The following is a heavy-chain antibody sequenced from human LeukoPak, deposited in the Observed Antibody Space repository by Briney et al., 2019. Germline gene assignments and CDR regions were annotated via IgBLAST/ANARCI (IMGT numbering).Heavy chain of an antibody. V-gene: IGHV4-59*01. D-gene: IGHD3-22*01. CDR1: GGSISSYY. Sequence: PSETLSLTCTVSGGSISSYYRSWIRQPPGKGLEWIGYMSYSGSSNYNPSLRSRVTISVDASKKQFSLKLSSVTAADTAVYYCARDGYSDSSGYDYPPSVWGQGTLVTVSS. CDR2: MSYSGSS. J-gene: IGHJ4*02. CDR3: ARDGYSDSSGYDYPPSV.